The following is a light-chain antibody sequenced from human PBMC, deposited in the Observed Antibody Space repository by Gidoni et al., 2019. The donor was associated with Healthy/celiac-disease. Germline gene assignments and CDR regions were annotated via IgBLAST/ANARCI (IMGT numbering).Light chain of an antibody. CDR2: AAC. CDR3: QKCPRT. V-gene: IGKV1-27*01. Sequence: DIPMHQSPTSLSASVGDRGTINCRAGQGISTYLDWYQQKTGKVPNLLIYAACTLQSGGPSRFSGSGSGTDFTLTISSLQPEDVATYYCQKCPRTFGGGTKVEIK. CDR1: QGISTY. J-gene: IGKJ4*01.